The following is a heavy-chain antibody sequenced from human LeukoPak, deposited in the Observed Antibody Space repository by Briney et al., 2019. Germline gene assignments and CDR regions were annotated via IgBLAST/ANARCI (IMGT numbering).Heavy chain of an antibody. J-gene: IGHJ6*03. Sequence: PGGSLRLSCAASGFTFSSYAMHWVRQAPGKGLEWVAVISYDGSNKYYADSVKGRFTISRDNSKNTLYLQMNSLRAEDTALYYCAKSRNFYYYFMEVSGRGTKVTISS. CDR2: ISYDGSNK. CDR1: GFTFSSYA. V-gene: IGHV3-30*04. CDR3: AKSRNFYYYFMEV.